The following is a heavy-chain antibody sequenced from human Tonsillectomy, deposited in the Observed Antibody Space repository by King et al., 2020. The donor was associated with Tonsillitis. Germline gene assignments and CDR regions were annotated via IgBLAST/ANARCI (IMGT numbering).Heavy chain of an antibody. CDR1: GYSFTSYW. CDR2: IYPGDSDT. CDR3: ARHSPYDILTGYLYYYYMDV. Sequence: EGQLVQSGAEVKKPGESLKISCKGSGYSFTSYWIGWVRQMPGKGLEWMGIIYPGDSDTRYSPSFQGQVTISADKSLSTAYLQWSSLKASDTAMYYCARHSPYDILTGYLYYYYMDVWGKGTTVTVSS. D-gene: IGHD3-9*01. J-gene: IGHJ6*03. V-gene: IGHV5-51*01.